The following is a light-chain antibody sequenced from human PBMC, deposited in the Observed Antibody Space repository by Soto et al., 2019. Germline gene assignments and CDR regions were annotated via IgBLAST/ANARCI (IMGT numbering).Light chain of an antibody. CDR1: QSVSSSY. CDR3: HQYGSSPPYT. CDR2: GAS. V-gene: IGKV3-20*01. J-gene: IGKJ2*01. Sequence: EIVLTQSPGTLSLSPGERATLSCRASQSVSSSYLAWYQQKPGQAPRLLIYGASSRATGIPDRLSGSGSGKEFSLNISRHESEDFQMYYCHQYGSSPPYTFGQGTKLEIK.